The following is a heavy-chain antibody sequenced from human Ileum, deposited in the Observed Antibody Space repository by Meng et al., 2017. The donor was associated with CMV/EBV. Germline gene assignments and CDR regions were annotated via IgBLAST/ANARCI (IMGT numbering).Heavy chain of an antibody. J-gene: IGHJ3*01. CDR1: GFTFDDYG. CDR2: INWNGDIT. Sequence: ETLSLTCAASGFTFDDYGMGWVRQAPGKGLEWVSGINWNGDITAYRNSVKGRFTISRDNTKNSLYLQMNALRAEDTALYHCARANYCGSTSCYAFDLWGQGTMVTVSS. CDR3: ARANYCGSTSCYAFDL. D-gene: IGHD2-2*01. V-gene: IGHV3-20*01.